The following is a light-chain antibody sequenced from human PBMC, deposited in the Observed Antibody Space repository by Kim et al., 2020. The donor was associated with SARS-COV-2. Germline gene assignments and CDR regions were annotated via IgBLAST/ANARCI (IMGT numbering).Light chain of an antibody. Sequence: LSPGEGATLSCRASQSLSSYLAWYQQKPGQAPRLLIYYSSNRATGIPARFSGSGSGTDFTLTISSLEPEDFAVYYCQQRSTWPITFGPGTKVDIK. CDR1: QSLSSY. V-gene: IGKV3-11*01. CDR2: YSS. J-gene: IGKJ3*01. CDR3: QQRSTWPIT.